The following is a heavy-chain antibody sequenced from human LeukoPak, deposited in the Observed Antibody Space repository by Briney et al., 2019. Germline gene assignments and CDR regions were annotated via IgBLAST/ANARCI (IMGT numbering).Heavy chain of an antibody. V-gene: IGHV3-48*03. CDR2: ISSSGNTI. J-gene: IGHJ1*01. D-gene: IGHD3-22*01. CDR3: ARKNYDSSGYFQH. Sequence: GGSLRLSCAASGFTFSSYEMNWVRQAPGKGLEWVSYISSSGNTIYYADSVNVRFTISRDNARISLYLQINSLRAEDTAVYYCARKNYDSSGYFQHWGQGTLVTVSS. CDR1: GFTFSSYE.